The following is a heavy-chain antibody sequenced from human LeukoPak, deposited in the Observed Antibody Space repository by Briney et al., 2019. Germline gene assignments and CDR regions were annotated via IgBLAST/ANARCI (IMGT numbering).Heavy chain of an antibody. CDR3: AQMGETWRGFVHDY. J-gene: IGHJ4*02. D-gene: IGHD1-26*01. V-gene: IGHV3-7*01. CDR1: GFTFSSYG. CDR2: IKQDGSEK. Sequence: GGSLRLSCAASGFTFSSYGMHWVRQAPGKGLEWVANIKQDGSEKYYVDSVKGRFTISRDNAKNSLYLQMNSLRAEDTAVYYCAQMGETWRGFVHDYWGQGTLVTVSS.